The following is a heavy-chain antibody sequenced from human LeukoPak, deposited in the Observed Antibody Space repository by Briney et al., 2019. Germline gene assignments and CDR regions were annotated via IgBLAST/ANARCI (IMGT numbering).Heavy chain of an antibody. J-gene: IGHJ6*03. CDR3: ARDRRIAAAGRYYYYMDV. CDR2: ICSGGST. D-gene: IGHD6-13*01. CDR1: GSTVSSNY. V-gene: IGHV3-66*02. Sequence: PGGSLRLSCAASGSTVSSNYMSWVRQAPGKGLEWVSVICSGGSTYYADSVKGRFTISRDNSKNTLYLQMNSLRAEDTAVYYCARDRRIAAAGRYYYYMDVWGKGTTVTVSS.